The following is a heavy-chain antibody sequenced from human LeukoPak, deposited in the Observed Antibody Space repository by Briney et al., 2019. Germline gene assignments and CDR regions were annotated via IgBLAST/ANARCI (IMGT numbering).Heavy chain of an antibody. V-gene: IGHV3-33*08. Sequence: GGSLRLSRAASGFTFSSYGMHWVRQAPGKGLEWVAVIWYDGSNKYYADSVKGRFTISRDNSKNTLYLQMNSLRAEDTAVYYCARGLDYYDSSGLDYWGQGTLVTVSS. CDR1: GFTFSSYG. D-gene: IGHD3-22*01. J-gene: IGHJ4*02. CDR2: IWYDGSNK. CDR3: ARGLDYYDSSGLDY.